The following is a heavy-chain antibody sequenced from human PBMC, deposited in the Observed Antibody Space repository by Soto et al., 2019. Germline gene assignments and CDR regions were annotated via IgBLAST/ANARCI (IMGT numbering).Heavy chain of an antibody. V-gene: IGHV4-30-2*01. D-gene: IGHD2-21*02. J-gene: IGHJ4*02. CDR1: GGSISSGGYS. CDR3: ARGNNVVVTQYYFDY. Sequence: SETLSLTCAVSGGSISSGGYSWSWIRQPPGKGLQWIAYIYHSGSTYYNPSLKSRVTISLGRSKNQFSLKLRSLTAADTAVYYCARGNNVVVTQYYFDYWGQGTLVTVSS. CDR2: IYHSGST.